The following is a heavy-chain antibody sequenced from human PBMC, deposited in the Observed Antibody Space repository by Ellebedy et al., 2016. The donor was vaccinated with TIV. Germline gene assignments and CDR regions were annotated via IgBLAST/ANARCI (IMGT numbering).Heavy chain of an antibody. Sequence: GGSLRLSXAASGFTFSSYAMSWVRQAPGKGLEWVSAISGSGGSTYYADSVKGRFTISRDNSKNTLYPQMNSLRAEDTAVYYCAKDSAYYDFWSGYPPDYWGQGTLVTVSS. CDR2: ISGSGGST. J-gene: IGHJ4*02. CDR3: AKDSAYYDFWSGYPPDY. V-gene: IGHV3-23*01. D-gene: IGHD3-3*01. CDR1: GFTFSSYA.